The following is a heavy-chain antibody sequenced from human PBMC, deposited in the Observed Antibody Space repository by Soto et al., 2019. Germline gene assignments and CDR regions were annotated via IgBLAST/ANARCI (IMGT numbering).Heavy chain of an antibody. Sequence: AGSLRLSGAASGFSFSGYWMSWVRQAPGKGLEWVANIIQDGSESFYADPVNGRFTITTDNAENSLYLQMHSPGAEDTAVYYCAREGACPSSAGCGYFDLWGQGTQVTVSS. V-gene: IGHV3-7*03. CDR1: GFSFSGYW. CDR3: AREGACPSSAGCGYFDL. J-gene: IGHJ5*02. CDR2: IIQDGSES. D-gene: IGHD2-15*01.